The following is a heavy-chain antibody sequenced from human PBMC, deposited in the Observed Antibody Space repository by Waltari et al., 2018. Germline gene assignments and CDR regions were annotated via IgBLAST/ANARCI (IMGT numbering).Heavy chain of an antibody. V-gene: IGHV4-34*01. CDR3: ARGGVPDAYGSGSYYRDWFDP. Sequence: QVRLQEWGAGTLKPSQTLSLTCAVYGGSFSGYHWTWIRQPPGKGLEWLGEINHGGSTDYEPSHSSRLTILIDTSRKQFSLRLSSETAADTAGYYCARGGVPDAYGSGSYYRDWFDPWGQGTLATVSS. CDR2: INHGGST. CDR1: GGSFSGYH. J-gene: IGHJ5*02. D-gene: IGHD3-10*01.